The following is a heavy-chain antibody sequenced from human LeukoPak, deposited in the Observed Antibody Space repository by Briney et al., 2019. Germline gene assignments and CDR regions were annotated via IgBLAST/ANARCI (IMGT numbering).Heavy chain of an antibody. CDR2: ISTSSSYI. J-gene: IGHJ4*02. Sequence: PGGSLRLSCAGSGFTFTTSDMNWVRQAPGKGLEWVSSISTSSSYIYYAESVKGRFIISRDNTENSLFLQMNSLRVDDTAVYYCARVRGAMFRSGWSDYWGQGTLVTVSS. CDR3: ARVRGAMFRSGWSDY. V-gene: IGHV3-21*01. CDR1: GFTFTTSD. D-gene: IGHD6-13*01.